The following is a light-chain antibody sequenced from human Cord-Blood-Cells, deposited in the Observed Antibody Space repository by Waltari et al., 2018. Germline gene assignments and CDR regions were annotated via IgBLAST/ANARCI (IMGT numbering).Light chain of an antibody. V-gene: IGKV4-1*01. CDR2: CAS. J-gene: IGKJ2*01. CDR3: QQYYSTPYT. CDR1: QSVLYSSNNKNY. Sequence: DIVMTQSPDSLAVSLGERATINCKSSQSVLYSSNNKNYLAWYQQKPGQPPKLLIYCASTRDSGVPDRFSCSGSGTDFTLTISSLQAEDVAVYYCQQYYSTPYTFGQGTKLEIK.